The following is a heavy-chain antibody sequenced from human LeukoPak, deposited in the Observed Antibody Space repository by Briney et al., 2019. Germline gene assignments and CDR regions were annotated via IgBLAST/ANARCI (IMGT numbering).Heavy chain of an antibody. CDR3: AKMERSSSVNY. CDR2: ISGNGANT. J-gene: IGHJ4*02. Sequence: GGSLRLSCAASGFTFSSYAMSWVRQAPGKGLEWVSAISGNGANTYYADSVKGRFTISRDNSRNTLYLQMSSLRAEDTAVYYCAKMERSSSVNYWGQGTLVTVSS. D-gene: IGHD6-13*01. V-gene: IGHV3-23*01. CDR1: GFTFSSYA.